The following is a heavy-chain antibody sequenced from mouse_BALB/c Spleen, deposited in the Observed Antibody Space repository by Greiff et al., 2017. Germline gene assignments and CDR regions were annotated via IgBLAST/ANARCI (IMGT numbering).Heavy chain of an antibody. J-gene: IGHJ2*01. CDR2: ISSGGST. V-gene: IGHV5-6-5*01. CDR1: GFTFSSYA. CDR3: ARGRDDY. Sequence: EVKLMESGGGLVKPGGSLKLSCAASGFTFSSYAMSWVRQTPEKRLEWVASISSGGSTYYPDSVKGRFTISRDNARNILYLQMSSLRSEDTAMYYCARGRDDYWGQGTTLTVSS.